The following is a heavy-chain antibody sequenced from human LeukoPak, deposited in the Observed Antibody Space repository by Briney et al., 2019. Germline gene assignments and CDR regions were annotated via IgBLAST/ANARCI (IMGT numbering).Heavy chain of an antibody. Sequence: PSETLSLTCAVYGGSFSGYYWSWIRQPPGKGLEWIGEINHSGSTNYNPSLKSRVTISVDTSKNQFSPKLSSVTAADTAVYYCARVGFITMVRGVTSVFDYWGQGTLVTVSS. CDR3: ARVGFITMVRGVTSVFDY. V-gene: IGHV4-34*01. J-gene: IGHJ4*02. CDR1: GGSFSGYY. D-gene: IGHD3-10*01. CDR2: INHSGST.